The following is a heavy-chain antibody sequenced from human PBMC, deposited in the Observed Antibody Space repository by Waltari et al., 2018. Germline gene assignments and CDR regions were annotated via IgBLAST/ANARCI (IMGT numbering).Heavy chain of an antibody. D-gene: IGHD2-2*01. CDR1: GSTFSSYA. CDR2: IIPIFGTA. Sequence: QVQLVQSGAEVKKPGSSVKVSCKASGSTFSSYAISWVRQAPGQGLEWMGGIIPIFGTANYAQKFQGRGTMTADESTSTAYMELSSLRSEDTAVYYCARWAGGYCSSTSCPYWYFDLWGRGTLVTVSS. CDR3: ARWAGGYCSSTSCPYWYFDL. J-gene: IGHJ2*01. V-gene: IGHV1-69*01.